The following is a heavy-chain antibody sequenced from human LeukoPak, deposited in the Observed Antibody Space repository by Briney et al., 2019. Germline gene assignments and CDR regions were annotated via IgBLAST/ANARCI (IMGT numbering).Heavy chain of an antibody. CDR3: AKSGYNRFDY. D-gene: IGHD5-24*01. CDR2: FSGSGGGT. CDR1: GFTFSSYA. J-gene: IGHJ4*02. V-gene: IGHV3-23*01. Sequence: PGGSLRLSCAASGFTFSSYAMSWVRQAPGKGLEWVSSFSGSGGGTYYADSVKGRFTISRDNSKNTPYLQMNSLRADDTAVYFCAKSGYNRFDYWGQGTLVTVSS.